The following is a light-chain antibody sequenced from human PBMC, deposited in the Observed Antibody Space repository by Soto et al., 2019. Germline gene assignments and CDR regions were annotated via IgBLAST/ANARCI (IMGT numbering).Light chain of an antibody. J-gene: IGLJ3*02. V-gene: IGLV1-40*01. CDR1: SSNIGAGYD. CDR3: QSFDSSLSGWL. Sequence: QSVLTQPPSVSGAPGQRVTISCTGSSSNIGAGYDVHWYQQLPGTASKLLISGDTNRPSGVPDRFSGSKSGTSASLAITGLRAEDEADYYCQSFDSSLSGWLFGGGTKLTVL. CDR2: GDT.